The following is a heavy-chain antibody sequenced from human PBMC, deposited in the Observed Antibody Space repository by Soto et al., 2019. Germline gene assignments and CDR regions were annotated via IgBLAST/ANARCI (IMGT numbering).Heavy chain of an antibody. CDR3: ARKRRDSSSWYNWFDP. CDR2: MNPNSGNT. D-gene: IGHD6-13*01. CDR1: GYTFTSYD. Sequence: GASVKVSCKASGYTFTSYDINWVRQATGQGLEWMGWMNPNSGNTGSAQKFQGRVTMTRNTSISTAYMELTSLRPEDTAVYYCARKRRDSSSWYNWFDPWGQGTLVTSPQ. V-gene: IGHV1-8*01. J-gene: IGHJ5*02.